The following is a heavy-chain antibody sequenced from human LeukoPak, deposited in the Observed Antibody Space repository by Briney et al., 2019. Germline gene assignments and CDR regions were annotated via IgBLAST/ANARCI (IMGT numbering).Heavy chain of an antibody. V-gene: IGHV1-24*01. D-gene: IGHD3-22*01. CDR2: FNPEYRET. J-gene: IGHJ5*02. CDR3: TTGTFYSGSGAYLNYFDP. Sequence: ASVTVSCTVFGYTLSKLSIHWVRQAPGGELEWMGGFNPEYRETTYIQRFQDRVTMTEDISTDTAYMELSSLRSEDTAVYYCTTGTFYSGSGAYLNYFDPWGQGTLVTVSS. CDR1: GYTLSKLS.